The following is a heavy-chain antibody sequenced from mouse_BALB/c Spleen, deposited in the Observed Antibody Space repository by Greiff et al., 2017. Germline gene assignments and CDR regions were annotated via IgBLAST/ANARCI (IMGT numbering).Heavy chain of an antibody. J-gene: IGHJ4*01. D-gene: IGHD2-2*01. V-gene: IGHV1-12*01. CDR2: IYPGNGDT. Sequence: QVQLQQPGAELVKPGASVKMSCKASGYTFTSYNMHWVKQTPGQGLEWIGAIYPGNGDTSYNQKFKGKATLTADKSSSTAYMQLSSLTSEDSSVYYCARGGLRGLDYWGQGTSVTVSS. CDR3: ARGGLRGLDY. CDR1: GYTFTSYN.